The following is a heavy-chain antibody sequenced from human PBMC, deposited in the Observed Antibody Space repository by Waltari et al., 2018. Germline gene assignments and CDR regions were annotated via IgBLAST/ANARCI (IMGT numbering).Heavy chain of an antibody. CDR2: INAGNGNT. D-gene: IGHD6-19*01. CDR3: ARMFLVAVAGYGMDV. CDR1: GYTFTSYA. V-gene: IGHV1-3*01. Sequence: QVQLVQSGAEVKKPGASVKISCKASGYTFTSYAMHWVRQAPGQRLEWMGWINAGNGNTMYSQKFQGRVTITRDTSASTAYMELSSLRSEDTAVYYCARMFLVAVAGYGMDVWGQGTTVTVSS. J-gene: IGHJ6*02.